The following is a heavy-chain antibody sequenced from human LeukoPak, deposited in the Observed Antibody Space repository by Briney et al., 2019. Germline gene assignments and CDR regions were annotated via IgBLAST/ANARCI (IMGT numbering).Heavy chain of an antibody. V-gene: IGHV3-7*01. J-gene: IGHJ4*02. CDR2: IKQDGSEK. CDR1: GFTFSSYW. CDR3: ARDNDFWSGYQFDY. Sequence: GGSLRLSCAASGFTFSSYWMSWVRQAPGKGLEWVANIKQDGSEKYYVDSVKGRFTISRDNAKNSLYLQMNGLRAEDTAVYYCARDNDFWSGYQFDYWGQGTLVTVSS. D-gene: IGHD3-3*01.